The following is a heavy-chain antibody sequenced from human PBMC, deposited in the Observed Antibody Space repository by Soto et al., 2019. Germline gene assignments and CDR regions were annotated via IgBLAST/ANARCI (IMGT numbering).Heavy chain of an antibody. CDR3: VRKGVGMPAVTVGHYYYAMDV. CDR1: GYSISSGYY. Sequence: SETLSLTCAVSGYSISSGYYWGWIRQPPGKGLEWIGSLYHSGSTYYNPSLKSRVTISVDTSKNQFSLRLTSVTAADTAVYYCVRKGVGMPAVTVGHYYYAMDVWGQGTPVTFSS. CDR2: LYHSGST. J-gene: IGHJ6*02. D-gene: IGHD2-21*01. V-gene: IGHV4-38-2*01.